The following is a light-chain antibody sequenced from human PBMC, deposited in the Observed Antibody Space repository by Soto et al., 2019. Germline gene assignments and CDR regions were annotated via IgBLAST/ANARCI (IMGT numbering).Light chain of an antibody. V-gene: IGLV2-23*01. CDR2: EGS. CDR3: CSYAGSSTPSVV. J-gene: IGLJ2*01. CDR1: SSDVGSYNL. Sequence: QFALTQPASVSGSPGQSITISCTGTSSDVGSYNLVSWYQQHPGKAPKLMIYEGSKRPSGVSNRFSGSKSGNTASLTISGLQAEDEADYYCCSYAGSSTPSVVFGGGTKLTVL.